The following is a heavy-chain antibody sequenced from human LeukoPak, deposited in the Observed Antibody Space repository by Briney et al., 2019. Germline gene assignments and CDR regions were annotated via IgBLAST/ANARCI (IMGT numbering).Heavy chain of an antibody. CDR1: GYTFTSYD. CDR2: MNPNSGNT. J-gene: IGHJ3*02. D-gene: IGHD3-22*01. CDR3: ASFYYDSSGYYSAFDI. V-gene: IGHV1-8*01. Sequence: ASVKVSCKASGYTFTSYDINWVRQAAGQGREWMGWMNPNSGNTGYAQKFQGRVTMTRNTSISTAYMELSSLRSEDTAVYYCASFYYDSSGYYSAFDIWGQGTMVTVSS.